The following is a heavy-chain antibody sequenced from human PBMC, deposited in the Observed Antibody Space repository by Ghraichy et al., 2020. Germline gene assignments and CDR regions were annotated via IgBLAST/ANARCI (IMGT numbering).Heavy chain of an antibody. Sequence: GESLNISCAASGFTFSSYAMSWVRQAPGKGLEWVSTIDGSGGTTYYADSVKGRFTISRDNSKNTLYLQMTSLRGEDTAVYYCAKDGARSSSESRDFSRPKYFDYWGQGSLVTVSS. CDR2: IDGSGGTT. D-gene: IGHD6-6*01. J-gene: IGHJ4*02. CDR1: GFTFSSYA. V-gene: IGHV3-23*01. CDR3: AKDGARSSSESRDFSRPKYFDY.